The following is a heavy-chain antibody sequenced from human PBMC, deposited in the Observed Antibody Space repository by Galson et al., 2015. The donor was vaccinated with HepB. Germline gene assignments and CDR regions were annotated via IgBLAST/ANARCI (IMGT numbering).Heavy chain of an antibody. CDR3: ARDRVDYGAPNGDSLYYYYGMDV. J-gene: IGHJ6*02. CDR1: GGTFSSYA. CDR2: IIPIFGTA. V-gene: IGHV1-69*13. D-gene: IGHD4-17*01. Sequence: SVKVSCKASGGTFSSYAISWVRQAPGQGLEWMGGIIPIFGTANYAQKFQGRVTITADESTSTAYMELSSLRSEDTAVYYCARDRVDYGAPNGDSLYYYYGMDVWGQGTTVTVSS.